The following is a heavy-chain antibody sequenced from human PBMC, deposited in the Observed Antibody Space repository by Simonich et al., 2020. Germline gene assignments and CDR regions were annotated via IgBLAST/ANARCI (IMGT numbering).Heavy chain of an antibody. J-gene: IGHJ3*02. CDR2: IYYRGST. CDR1: GGSISSSSDY. D-gene: IGHD6-13*01. Sequence: QLQLQESGPGLVKPSETLSLTCTVSGGSISSSSDYWGWIRQPPGKGLEGIGSIYYRGSTDYNPSLKSRVTISVDTSKNQFSLKLISVTAADTAVYYCARHAGFAFDIWGQGTMVTVSS. V-gene: IGHV4-39*01. CDR3: ARHAGFAFDI.